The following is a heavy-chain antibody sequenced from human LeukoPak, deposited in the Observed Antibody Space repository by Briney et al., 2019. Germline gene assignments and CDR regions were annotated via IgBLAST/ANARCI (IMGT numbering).Heavy chain of an antibody. CDR2: ISGDGGSA. V-gene: IGHV3-43*02. J-gene: IGHJ6*03. CDR1: GFTFDDYA. D-gene: IGHD6-19*01. Sequence: GGSLRLSCAASGFTFDDYAMHWVRQAPGKGLEWVFLISGDGGSAYYADSVKGRFTISRDNSKNSLYLQMNSLRTEDTALYYCAKGVGYSSGWYMDYYYMDVWGKGTTVTVSS. CDR3: AKGVGYSSGWYMDYYYMDV.